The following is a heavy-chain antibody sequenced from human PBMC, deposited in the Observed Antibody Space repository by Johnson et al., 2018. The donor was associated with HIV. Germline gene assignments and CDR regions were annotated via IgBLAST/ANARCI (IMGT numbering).Heavy chain of an antibody. V-gene: IGHV3-33*06. CDR3: AKWGSMRATSAFDI. CDR1: GFTFSTYG. Sequence: QVQLVESGGCVVQPGRSLRLSCVASGFTFSTYGMHWVRQAPGKGLEWVAVIWYDGSNKYYADSVKGRLTISRDNSKNTLYLQMNSLRAEDTAVYYCAKWGSMRATSAFDIWGQGTMVTVSS. CDR2: IWYDGSNK. J-gene: IGHJ3*02. D-gene: IGHD1-26*01.